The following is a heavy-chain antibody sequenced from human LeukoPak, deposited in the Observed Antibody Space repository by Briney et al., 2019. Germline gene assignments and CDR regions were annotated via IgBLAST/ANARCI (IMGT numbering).Heavy chain of an antibody. D-gene: IGHD1-1*01. V-gene: IGHV3-13*01. CDR1: GFTFSDYD. CDR2: IGTAGDT. CDR3: ARVAKERVGGVYYFDY. J-gene: IGHJ4*02. Sequence: QPGGSLRLSCAASGFTFSDYDMHWVRQATGKGLEWVSAIGTAGDTYYTGSVKGRFTISRENAKNSLYLQMNSLRAGVTAVYYCARVAKERVGGVYYFDYWGQGTLVTVSS.